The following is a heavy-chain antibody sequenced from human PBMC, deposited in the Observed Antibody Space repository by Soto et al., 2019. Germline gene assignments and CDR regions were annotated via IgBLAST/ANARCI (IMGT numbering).Heavy chain of an antibody. CDR2: IYPGDSDT. Sequence: GESLKISCKGSGYSFTSYWIGWVRQMPGKGLEWMGIIYPGDSDTRYSPSFQGQVTISADKSISTAYLQSSSLKASDTAMYYCSRQLAAAGVYNWFDPWGQGTLVTVSS. V-gene: IGHV5-51*01. CDR1: GYSFTSYW. D-gene: IGHD6-13*01. CDR3: SRQLAAAGVYNWFDP. J-gene: IGHJ5*02.